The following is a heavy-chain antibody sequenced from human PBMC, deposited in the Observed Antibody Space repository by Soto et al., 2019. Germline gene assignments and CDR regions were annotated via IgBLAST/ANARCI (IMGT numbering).Heavy chain of an antibody. D-gene: IGHD5-12*01. V-gene: IGHV5-10-1*01. J-gene: IGHJ4*02. CDR2: IDPSDSYT. CDR1: GYSFTSYW. Sequence: GESLKISCKGSGYSFTSYWISWVRQMPGKSLEWMGRIDPSDSYTNYSPSFQGHVTISADKSISTAYLQWSSLKASDTAMYYCASQGHSGYDYLVDYWGQGTLVTVSS. CDR3: ASQGHSGYDYLVDY.